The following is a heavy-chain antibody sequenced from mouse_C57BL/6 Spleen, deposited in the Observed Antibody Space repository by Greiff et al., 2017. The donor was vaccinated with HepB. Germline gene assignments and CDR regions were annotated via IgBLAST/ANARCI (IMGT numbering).Heavy chain of an antibody. CDR1: GYSITSGYY. Sequence: EVKLQESGPGLVKPSQSLSLTCSVTGYSITSGYYWNWIRQFPGNKLEWMGYISYDGSNNYNPSLKNRISITSDTSKNQFFLKLNSVTTEDTATYYCARNEGDYWGQGTSVTVSS. V-gene: IGHV3-6*01. CDR3: ARNEGDY. J-gene: IGHJ4*01. CDR2: ISYDGSN.